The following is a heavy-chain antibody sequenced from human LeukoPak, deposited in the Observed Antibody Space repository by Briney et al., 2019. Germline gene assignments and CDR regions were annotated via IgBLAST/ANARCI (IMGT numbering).Heavy chain of an antibody. V-gene: IGHV3-20*04. J-gene: IGHJ4*02. Sequence: GGSLRLSCATSGFIFDHFGMNWVRQVPGKGLEWVSGINWDSTSTNYVDSVKGRFTISGDKAKNSLYLQMNSLRVEDTAVYYCARDYKYAFDNWGQGTLVTVSS. D-gene: IGHD5-24*01. CDR2: INWDSTST. CDR3: ARDYKYAFDN. CDR1: GFIFDHFG.